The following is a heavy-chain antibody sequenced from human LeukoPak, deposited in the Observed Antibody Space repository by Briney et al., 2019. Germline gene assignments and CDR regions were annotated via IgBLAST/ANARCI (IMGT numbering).Heavy chain of an antibody. CDR2: ISSNGGST. J-gene: IGHJ4*02. Sequence: GGSLRLSCAASGFTFSSYAMHWVRQAPGKGLEYVSAISSNGGSTYYANSVKGRLTISRDNSKNTLYLQMGSLRAEDMAVYYCARAITMIVVAAPDYWGQGTLVTVSS. CDR1: GFTFSSYA. CDR3: ARAITMIVVAAPDY. V-gene: IGHV3-64*01. D-gene: IGHD3-22*01.